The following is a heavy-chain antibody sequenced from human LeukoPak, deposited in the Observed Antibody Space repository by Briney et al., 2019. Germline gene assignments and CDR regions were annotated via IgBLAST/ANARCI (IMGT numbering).Heavy chain of an antibody. Sequence: GASVKVSCKASGGTFSSYAISWVRQAPGQGLEWMGGIIPIFGTANYAQKFQGRVTITADESTSAAYMELSSLRSEDTAVYYCARGDSVAVAPSGRYYGMDVWGQGTTVTVSS. CDR3: ARGDSVAVAPSGRYYGMDV. D-gene: IGHD6-19*01. CDR1: GGTFSSYA. V-gene: IGHV1-69*01. J-gene: IGHJ6*02. CDR2: IIPIFGTA.